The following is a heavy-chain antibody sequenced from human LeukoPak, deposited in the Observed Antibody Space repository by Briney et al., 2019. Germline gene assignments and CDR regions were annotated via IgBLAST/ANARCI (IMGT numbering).Heavy chain of an antibody. D-gene: IGHD3-3*01. Sequence: PGGSLRLSCAASGFSFGSYSMNWVRQAPGKALEWVSSIMSSSRNIYYADSVKGRFTISRDNAKNSLYLQLSSLRAEDTAVYYCATSRAPSNGRVLYYMDVWGKGTTVTDSS. CDR2: IMSSSRNI. CDR1: GFSFGSYS. V-gene: IGHV3-21*01. CDR3: ATSRAPSNGRVLYYMDV. J-gene: IGHJ6*03.